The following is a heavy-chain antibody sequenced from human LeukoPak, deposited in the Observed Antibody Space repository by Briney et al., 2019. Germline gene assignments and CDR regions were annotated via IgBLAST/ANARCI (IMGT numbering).Heavy chain of an antibody. CDR2: IIPILGIA. Sequence: EASVKVSCTASGGTFSSYAISWVRQAPGQGLEWMGRIIPILGIANYAQKFQGRVTITADKSTSTAYVELSSLRSEDTAVYYCASFNQRTRNYYFDYWGQGTLVTVSS. J-gene: IGHJ4*02. CDR1: GGTFSSYA. CDR3: ASFNQRTRNYYFDY. D-gene: IGHD1-14*01. V-gene: IGHV1-69*04.